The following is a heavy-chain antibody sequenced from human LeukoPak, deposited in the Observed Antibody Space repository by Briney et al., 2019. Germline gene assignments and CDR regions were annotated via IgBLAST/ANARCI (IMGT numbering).Heavy chain of an antibody. V-gene: IGHV4-34*01. CDR2: INHSGST. D-gene: IGHD3-3*01. J-gene: IGHJ4*02. CDR3: ARGQYYDFWSGSWDY. CDR1: GGSFSGYY. Sequence: SETLSLTCAVYGGSFSGYYWSWIRQPPGKGLEWIGEINHSGSTNYNPSLKSRVTISVDTSKNQFSLKLSSVTAADTAVYYCARGQYYDFWSGSWDYWGQGTLVTVSS.